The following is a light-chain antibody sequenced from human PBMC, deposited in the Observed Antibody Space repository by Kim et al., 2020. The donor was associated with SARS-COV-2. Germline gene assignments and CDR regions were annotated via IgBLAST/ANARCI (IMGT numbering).Light chain of an antibody. J-gene: IGLJ3*02. CDR3: SSYTASNSWV. V-gene: IGLV2-14*03. CDR2: DVS. CDR1: SSDVGGYNY. Sequence: QSALTQPASVSGSPGQSITISCTGTSSDVGGYNYVSWYQQHPGKAPKLMIYDVSKRPSGVSNRFSGSKSGNTASLTISGLQAEDEADYYCSSYTASNSWVFGRGTQLTVL.